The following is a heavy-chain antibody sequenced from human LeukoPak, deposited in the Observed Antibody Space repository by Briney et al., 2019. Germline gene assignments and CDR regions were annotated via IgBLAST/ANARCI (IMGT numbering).Heavy chain of an antibody. Sequence: GGSLRLSCAASAFTFSEYEMNWVRQAPGKGLEWVSDISSGGSTIFYADSVKGRFTISRDNAKNSLYLQMNSLRDEDTAIYYCTRGLVVWGQGALVTVSS. CDR3: TRGLVV. CDR2: ISSGGSTI. J-gene: IGHJ4*02. CDR1: AFTFSEYE. D-gene: IGHD2-2*01. V-gene: IGHV3-48*03.